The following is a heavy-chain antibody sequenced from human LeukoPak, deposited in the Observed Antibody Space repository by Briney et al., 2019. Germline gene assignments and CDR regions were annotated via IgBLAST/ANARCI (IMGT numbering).Heavy chain of an antibody. V-gene: IGHV1-8*01. CDR3: ARGMNSSSWFNFYYYYGMDV. CDR1: GYTFTSYD. CDR2: MNPNSGNT. J-gene: IGHJ6*02. Sequence: GASVNVSCKASGYTFTSYDINWVRQATGQGLEWMGWMNPNSGNTGYAQEFQGRVTMTRNTSISTAYMELSSLRSEDTAVYYCARGMNSSSWFNFYYYYGMDVWGQGTTVTVSS. D-gene: IGHD6-13*01.